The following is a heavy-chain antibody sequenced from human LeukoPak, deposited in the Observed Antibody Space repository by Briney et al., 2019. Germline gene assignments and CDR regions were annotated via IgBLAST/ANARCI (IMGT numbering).Heavy chain of an antibody. CDR2: ISGSGDST. J-gene: IGHJ4*02. V-gene: IGHV3-23*01. D-gene: IGHD2-2*01. Sequence: GGSLRLSCAASGFTFNNYFMTWVRRAPGKGLEWVSTISGSGDSTYYADFVKGLFTISRDNSRNTLYLQMNSLRADDTAVYYCARYCSGASCYSGLDYWGQGTLVTVSS. CDR1: GFTFNNYF. CDR3: ARYCSGASCYSGLDY.